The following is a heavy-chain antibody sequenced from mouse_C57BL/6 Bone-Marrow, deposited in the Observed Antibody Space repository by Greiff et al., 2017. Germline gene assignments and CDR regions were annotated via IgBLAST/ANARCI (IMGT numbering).Heavy chain of an antibody. J-gene: IGHJ2*01. CDR1: GFNIKDDY. CDR2: IDPENGDT. CDR3: TDSYYYGSADY. V-gene: IGHV14-4*01. D-gene: IGHD1-1*01. Sequence: EVQRVESGAELVRPGASVKLSCTASGFNIKDDYMHWVKQRPEQGLEWIGWIDPENGDTEYASKFQGKATITADTSSNTAYLQLSSLTSEDTAVYYCTDSYYYGSADYWGQGTTLTVSS.